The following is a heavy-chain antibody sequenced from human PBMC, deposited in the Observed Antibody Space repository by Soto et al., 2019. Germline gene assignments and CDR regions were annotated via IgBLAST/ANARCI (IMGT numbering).Heavy chain of an antibody. CDR1: GFSLSTSGVG. D-gene: IGHD6-6*01. J-gene: IGHJ4*02. CDR3: AHGRPPRLLDY. Sequence: QITLKESGPTLVKPTQTLTLTCTFSGFSLSTSGVGVGWIRQPPGKALEWLALIYWDDDKRYSPSLNSRLTXTXVTSKNQVVLTMTNMDPVDTATYYCAHGRPPRLLDYWGQGTLVTVSS. V-gene: IGHV2-5*02. CDR2: IYWDDDK.